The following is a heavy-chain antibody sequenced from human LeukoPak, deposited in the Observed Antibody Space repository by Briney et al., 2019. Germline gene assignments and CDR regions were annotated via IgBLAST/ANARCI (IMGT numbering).Heavy chain of an antibody. D-gene: IGHD5-18*01. J-gene: IGHJ6*03. CDR2: INPNSGGT. Sequence: ASVKVSCKASGYTFTGYYMHWVRQAPGQGLEWMGWINPNSGGTNYAQKFQGRVTMTRDTSISTAYMELTRLRSDETAVYYCARDYGYRSGPGYMDVWGKGTTVTVSS. V-gene: IGHV1-2*02. CDR3: ARDYGYRSGPGYMDV. CDR1: GYTFTGYY.